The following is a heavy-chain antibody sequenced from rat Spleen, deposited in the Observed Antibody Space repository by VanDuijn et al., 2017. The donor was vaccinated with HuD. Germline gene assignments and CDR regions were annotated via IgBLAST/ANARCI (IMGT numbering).Heavy chain of an antibody. CDR3: ARRHYVYTGYFDY. CDR2: VTDEGGGT. CDR1: GLTFSDYY. J-gene: IGHJ2*01. Sequence: VQRVEPGGGLVQPGRSLKLPCAASGLTFSDYYMTWVRQSPTKGLEWVATVTDEGGGTYYRDSVKGRFTSSRDNAKSTLFLQMDSLRSEDTATYYCARRHYVYTGYFDYWSQGVMVTVSS. D-gene: IGHD1-6*01. V-gene: IGHV5S10*01.